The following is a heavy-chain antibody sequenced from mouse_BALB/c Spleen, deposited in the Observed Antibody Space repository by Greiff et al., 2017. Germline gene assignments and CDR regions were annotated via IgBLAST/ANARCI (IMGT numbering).Heavy chain of an antibody. Sequence: QVHVKQSGPELVKPGASVKISCKASGYSFTSYYIHWVKQRPGQGLEWIGWIFPGSGNTKYNEKFKGKATLTADTSSSTAYMQLSSLTSEDSAVYFCACMITTTFPFDYWGQGTTLTVSS. D-gene: IGHD2-4*01. CDR3: ACMITTTFPFDY. CDR2: IFPGSGNT. J-gene: IGHJ2*01. CDR1: GYSFTSYY. V-gene: IGHV1-66*01.